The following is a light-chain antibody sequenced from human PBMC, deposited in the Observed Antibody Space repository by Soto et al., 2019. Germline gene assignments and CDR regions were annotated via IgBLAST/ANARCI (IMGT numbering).Light chain of an antibody. V-gene: IGKV3-20*01. CDR3: QQYGSSSIT. CDR1: QSVSSSY. Sequence: DIVLTQSPGTLSLSPGEGATLSCRASQSVSSSYLAWYQQKPGQGPRLLIYGASSRATGIPDRFSGSGSGTDFTLTISRLEPVDFAVYYCQQYGSSSITFGQGTRLEIK. J-gene: IGKJ5*01. CDR2: GAS.